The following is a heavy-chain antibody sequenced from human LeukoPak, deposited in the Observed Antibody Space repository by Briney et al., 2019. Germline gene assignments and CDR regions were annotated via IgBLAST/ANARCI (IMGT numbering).Heavy chain of an antibody. CDR1: GFTFSSYA. Sequence: PGGSLRLSCAASGFTFSSYAMHWVRQAPGKGLEWVAVISYDGSNKYYADSVKGRFTISRDNSKNTLYLQMNSLRAEDTAVYYCARAPYCGGDCFASYYFDYWGQGTLVTVSS. CDR3: ARAPYCGGDCFASYYFDY. V-gene: IGHV3-30-3*01. CDR2: ISYDGSNK. J-gene: IGHJ4*02. D-gene: IGHD2-21*02.